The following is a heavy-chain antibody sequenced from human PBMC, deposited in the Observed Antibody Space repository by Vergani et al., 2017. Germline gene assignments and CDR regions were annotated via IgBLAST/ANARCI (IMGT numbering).Heavy chain of an antibody. D-gene: IGHD6-13*01. V-gene: IGHV4-31*03. J-gene: IGHJ3*02. Sequence: QGQLQESGPGLVKPSQTRSLTCPVSGGSISSGGYYWSWIRQHPGKRLEWIGYIYYRGNTYYNQYLKSRVTILVDTYNNQFSLKLSSVTAADTAVYYCAREPAAAAQGDAFDIWGQGTIVTVAS. CDR3: AREPAAAAQGDAFDI. CDR1: GGSISSGGYY. CDR2: IYYRGNT.